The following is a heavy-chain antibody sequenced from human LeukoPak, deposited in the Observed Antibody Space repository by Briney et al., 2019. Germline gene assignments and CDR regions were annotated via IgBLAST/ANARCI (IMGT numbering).Heavy chain of an antibody. Sequence: SETLSLTCAVYGGSFSGYYWSWIRQPPGKGLEWIGEINHSGSTNYNASLKSRVTISVDTSKNQFSLKLSSVTAADTAVYYCARSLVGIVVVPVAYSSGFDPWGQGTLVTVSS. J-gene: IGHJ5*02. D-gene: IGHD2-2*01. CDR3: ARSLVGIVVVPVAYSSGFDP. CDR1: GGSFSGYY. CDR2: INHSGST. V-gene: IGHV4-34*01.